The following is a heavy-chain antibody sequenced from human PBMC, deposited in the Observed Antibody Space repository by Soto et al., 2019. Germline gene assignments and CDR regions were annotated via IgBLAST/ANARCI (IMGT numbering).Heavy chain of an antibody. V-gene: IGHV4-31*03. CDR1: GGSISSGGYY. D-gene: IGHD3-22*01. CDR3: AMGGEADYYDSSGYYGYFDY. J-gene: IGHJ4*02. CDR2: IYYSGST. Sequence: SETLSLTCTVSGGSISSGGYYWSWIRQHPGKGLEWIGYIYYSGSTYYNPSLKSRFTISVDTSKNQFSLKLSSVTAADTAVYYCAMGGEADYYDSSGYYGYFDYWGQGTLVTVSS.